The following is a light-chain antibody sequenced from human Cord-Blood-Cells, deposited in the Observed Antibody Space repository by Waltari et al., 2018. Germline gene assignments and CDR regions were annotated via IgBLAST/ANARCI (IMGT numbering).Light chain of an antibody. Sequence: IQMTQSPSSLSASVGARVTITCRASQSISSYLNWYQQKPGKAPKLLIYAASSLQSGVPSRFSGSGSGTDFTLTISSLQPEDFVTYYCQQSYSTPTFGQGTKLEIK. V-gene: IGKV1-39*01. CDR3: QQSYSTPT. CDR2: AAS. J-gene: IGKJ2*01. CDR1: QSISSY.